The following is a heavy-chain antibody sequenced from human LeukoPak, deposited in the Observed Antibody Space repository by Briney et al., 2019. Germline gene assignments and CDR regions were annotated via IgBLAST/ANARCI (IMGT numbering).Heavy chain of an antibody. CDR1: GGSISSSSYY. Sequence: SETLSLTCSVSGGSISSSSYYWGWIRQPPGKGLEWIGSVHYSGTTYYNTSLKSRVTISIDASKNQFSLKLSSVTAADTAVYYCARHFDYRGQGIMVTVSS. CDR3: ARHFDY. CDR2: VHYSGTT. J-gene: IGHJ4*02. V-gene: IGHV4-39*01.